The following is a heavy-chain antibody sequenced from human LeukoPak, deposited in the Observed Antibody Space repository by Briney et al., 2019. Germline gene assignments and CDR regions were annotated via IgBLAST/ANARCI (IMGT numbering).Heavy chain of an antibody. CDR1: GFTFSTHA. Sequence: GGSLRLSCAASGFTFSTHAMFWVRQATGKGLEWVSSIGTAGDTYYPGFVKGRFTISRENAKNSLYLQMNSLKAGDTAVYYCARSLSRPKGDAFDIWGQGTMVTVSS. V-gene: IGHV3-13*01. CDR2: IGTAGDT. J-gene: IGHJ3*02. CDR3: ARSLSRPKGDAFDI.